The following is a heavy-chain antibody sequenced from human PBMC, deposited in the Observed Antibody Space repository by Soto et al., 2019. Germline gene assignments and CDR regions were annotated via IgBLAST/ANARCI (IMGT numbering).Heavy chain of an antibody. Sequence: QVHLGQSGTEVKKPGSSVKVSCKTSGDTFSNQAICWLRQSPGQGLEWMGGLIPLFDSASYAERSHDRVTITADKFTNTAYLELRSLTSEDTAIYYCAASTFQSGVSGYFQLDHWGQGTLDNVSS. J-gene: IGHJ4*02. CDR3: AASTFQSGVSGYFQLDH. D-gene: IGHD3-22*01. CDR1: GDTFSNQA. V-gene: IGHV1-69*06. CDR2: LIPLFDSA.